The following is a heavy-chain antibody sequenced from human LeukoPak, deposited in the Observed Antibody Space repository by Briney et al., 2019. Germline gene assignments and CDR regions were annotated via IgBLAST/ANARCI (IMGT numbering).Heavy chain of an antibody. D-gene: IGHD5-12*01. Sequence: GGFLRLSCTASGFTFSSYAMSWVRQAPGKGLERVSAISGSGGSTYYADSVKGRFTISRDNSKNTLYLQMNSLRAEDTAVYYCAKEGGNSGYVVWFDPWGQGTLVTVSS. CDR3: AKEGGNSGYVVWFDP. J-gene: IGHJ5*02. CDR1: GFTFSSYA. V-gene: IGHV3-23*01. CDR2: ISGSGGST.